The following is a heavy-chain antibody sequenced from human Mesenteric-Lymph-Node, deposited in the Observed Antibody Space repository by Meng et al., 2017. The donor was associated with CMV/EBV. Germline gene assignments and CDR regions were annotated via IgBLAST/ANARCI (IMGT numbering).Heavy chain of an antibody. Sequence: GESLKISCAASGFTFSSYSMNWVRQAPGKGLEWVSSISSSSSYIYYADSVKGRFTISRDNAKNSLYLQMNSLRAEDTAVYYCGRDSMKGGGFDCWGQGILVTVSS. CDR2: ISSSSSYI. CDR3: GRDSMKGGGFDC. D-gene: IGHD3-10*01. CDR1: GFTFSSYS. V-gene: IGHV3-21*01. J-gene: IGHJ4*02.